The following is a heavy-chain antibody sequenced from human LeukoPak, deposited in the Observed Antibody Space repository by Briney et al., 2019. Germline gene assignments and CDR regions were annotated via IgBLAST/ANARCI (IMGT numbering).Heavy chain of an antibody. CDR1: GYTFTSYA. CDR3: ATSHEDEVKIFDY. D-gene: IGHD3-10*01. J-gene: IGHJ4*02. V-gene: IGHV7-4-1*02. Sequence: ASVKVSCKASGYTFTSYAMNWVRQAPGQGLEWMGWINTNTGNPTYAQGFTGRFVFSLDTSVSTAYLQISSLQASDTAMYYCATSHEDEVKIFDYWGQGTLVTVSS. CDR2: INTNTGNP.